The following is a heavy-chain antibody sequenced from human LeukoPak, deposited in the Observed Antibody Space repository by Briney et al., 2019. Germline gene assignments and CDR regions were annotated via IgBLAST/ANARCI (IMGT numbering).Heavy chain of an antibody. D-gene: IGHD1-26*01. J-gene: IGHJ4*02. CDR1: GYSISSGYY. Sequence: SETLSLTCTVSGYSISSGYYWGWIRQPPGKGVEWIGSIYHSGSTYYNPSLKSRVTISVDTSKNQFSLKLSSVTAADTAVYYCASPEATKEGFDYWGQGTLVTVSS. V-gene: IGHV4-38-2*02. CDR2: IYHSGST. CDR3: ASPEATKEGFDY.